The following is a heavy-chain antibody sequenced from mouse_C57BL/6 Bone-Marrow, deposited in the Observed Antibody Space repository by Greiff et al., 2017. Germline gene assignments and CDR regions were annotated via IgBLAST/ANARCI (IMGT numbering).Heavy chain of an antibody. J-gene: IGHJ1*03. V-gene: IGHV5-6*01. CDR2: ISSGGSYT. CDR1: GFTFSSYG. Sequence: EVKLMESGGDLVKPGGSLKLSCAASGFTFSSYGMSWVRQTPDKRLEWVATISSGGSYTYYPDSVKGRFTISRDNAKNTLYLQMSSLKSEDTAMYYCASDYYGRSYGGDFDGWGTGTTVTVSS. CDR3: ASDYYGRSYGGDFDG. D-gene: IGHD1-1*01.